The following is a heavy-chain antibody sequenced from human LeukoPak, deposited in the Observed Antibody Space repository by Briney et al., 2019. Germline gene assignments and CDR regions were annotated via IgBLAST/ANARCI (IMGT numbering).Heavy chain of an antibody. CDR1: GFTFSSYA. J-gene: IGHJ5*02. V-gene: IGHV3-30*04. Sequence: PGRSLRRSCAASGFTFSSYAMHWVRQAPGKGLEWVAVISYDGSNKYYADSVKGRFTISRDNSKNTLYLQMNSLRAEDTAVYYCARAGFTFGGVNWFDPWGQGTLVTVSS. D-gene: IGHD3-16*01. CDR2: ISYDGSNK. CDR3: ARAGFTFGGVNWFDP.